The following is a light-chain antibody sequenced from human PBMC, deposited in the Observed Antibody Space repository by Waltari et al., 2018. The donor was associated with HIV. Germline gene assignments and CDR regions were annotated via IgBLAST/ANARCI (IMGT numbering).Light chain of an antibody. J-gene: IGLJ2*01. CDR2: GDI. V-gene: IGLV1-40*01. Sequence: QSALTQPPSVSGAPGPRVTISRTGNRSNIGAGYFVHWYQHLPGTAPKILVYGDINRPSGVPDRFSGSKSGTSASLVITGLQAEDEADYYCQSYDSSLRASVFGGGTKLTVL. CDR3: QSYDSSLRASV. CDR1: RSNIGAGYF.